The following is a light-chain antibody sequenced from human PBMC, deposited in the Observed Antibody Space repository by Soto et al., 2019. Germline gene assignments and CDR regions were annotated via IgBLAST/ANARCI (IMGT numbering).Light chain of an antibody. CDR1: QHIGTW. CDR3: QQYNNFPLT. Sequence: DIQITQSPSSLAASIVDRVSITCRAGQHIGTWMAWFRKKPQLAPKSLIYASSSLQRGVPSRFNGSGSGTEFTLTINSLQPEDSAIYYCQQYNNFPLTLGGGTKVEIK. V-gene: IGKV1D-16*01. J-gene: IGKJ4*01. CDR2: ASS.